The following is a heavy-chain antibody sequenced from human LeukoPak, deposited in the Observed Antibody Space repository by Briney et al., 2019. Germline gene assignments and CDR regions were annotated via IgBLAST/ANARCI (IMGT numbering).Heavy chain of an antibody. CDR1: GGSFSGYY. CDR2: INHSGST. V-gene: IGHV4-34*01. D-gene: IGHD2-21*02. J-gene: IGHJ4*02. Sequence: SETLSLTCAVYGGSFSGYYWSWIRQPPGKGLEWIGEINHSGSTNYNPSLKSRVTISVDTSKNQFSLKLSAVTAADTAVYYCARETVSGDLIDYWGQGTLVTVSS. CDR3: ARETVSGDLIDY.